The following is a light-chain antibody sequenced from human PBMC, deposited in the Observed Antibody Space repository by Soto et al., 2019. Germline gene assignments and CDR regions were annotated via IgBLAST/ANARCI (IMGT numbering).Light chain of an antibody. Sequence: QSVLTQPPSASGTPGQRVTISCSGGSSNIGSNTVNCDQQFPATAPRLLISIDDQRPSGVPNRFSGSKSGTSASLPISGLQSEDEADYYCAAWDDSLNGVVFGGGTQLTVL. V-gene: IGLV1-44*01. CDR1: SSNIGSNT. CDR2: IDD. CDR3: AAWDDSLNGVV. J-gene: IGLJ7*01.